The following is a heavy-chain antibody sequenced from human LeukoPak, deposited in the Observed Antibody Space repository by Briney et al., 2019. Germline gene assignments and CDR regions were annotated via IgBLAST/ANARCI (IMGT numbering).Heavy chain of an antibody. CDR3: AGDDYSNGYYFDY. CDR2: IYYSGST. CDR1: GGSISSGGYY. J-gene: IGHJ4*02. D-gene: IGHD4-11*01. V-gene: IGHV4-31*03. Sequence: PSETLSLTCTVSGGSISSGGYYWSWIRQHPGKGLEWIGYIYYSGSTYYNPSLKSRVTISVDTSKNQFSLKLSSVTAADTAVYYCAGDDYSNGYYFDYWGQGTPVTVSS.